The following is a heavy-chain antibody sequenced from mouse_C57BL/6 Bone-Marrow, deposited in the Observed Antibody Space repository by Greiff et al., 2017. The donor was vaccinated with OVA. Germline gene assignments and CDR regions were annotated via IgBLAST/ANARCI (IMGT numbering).Heavy chain of an antibody. CDR2: IFPGSGST. CDR3: ARCDYAPLIGMDY. D-gene: IGHD2-4*01. CDR1: GYTFTDYY. V-gene: IGHV1-75*01. Sequence: VMLVESGPELVKPGASVKISCKASGYTFTDYYINWVKQRPGQGLEWIGWIFPGSGSTYYNEKFKGKATLTVDKSSSTAYMLLSSLTSEDSAVYFCARCDYAPLIGMDYWGQGTSVTVSS. J-gene: IGHJ4*01.